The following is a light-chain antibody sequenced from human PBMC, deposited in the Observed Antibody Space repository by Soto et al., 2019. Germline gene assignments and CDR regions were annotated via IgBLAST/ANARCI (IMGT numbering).Light chain of an antibody. J-gene: IGLJ2*01. CDR1: SSDVGSYNL. Sequence: QSALTQPASVSGSPGQSITISCTGTSSDVGSYNLVSWYQQHPGKAPKLMIYGGSKRPSGVSNRFSGSKSGNTASLTISGLQAEDEADYYCCSYADSSTYVVFGGGTKLTVL. V-gene: IGLV2-23*01. CDR3: CSYADSSTYVV. CDR2: GGS.